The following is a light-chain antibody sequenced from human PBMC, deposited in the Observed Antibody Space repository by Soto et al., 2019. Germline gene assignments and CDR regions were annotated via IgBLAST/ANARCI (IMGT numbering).Light chain of an antibody. CDR1: QSLLDSDGDTY. CDR3: LQATHFPHT. Sequence: IVMTQTPLSSPVTLGQPASISCRSSQSLLDSDGDTYLSWLQQRPVQPPRLLIYKTASRFSGVTDRFSGSGAETDFTLTIRRVEVEEVGVYYCLQATHFPHTLGQGTKREI. J-gene: IGKJ2*01. V-gene: IGKV2-24*01. CDR2: KTA.